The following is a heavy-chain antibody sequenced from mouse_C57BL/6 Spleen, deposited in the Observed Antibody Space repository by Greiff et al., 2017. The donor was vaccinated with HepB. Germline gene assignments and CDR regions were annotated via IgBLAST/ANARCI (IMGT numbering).Heavy chain of an antibody. J-gene: IGHJ3*01. V-gene: IGHV1-26*01. CDR3: ARGGNPWFAY. Sequence: EVQLQQSGPELVKPGASVKISCKASGYTFTDYYMNWVKQSHGKSLEWIGDINPNNGGTSYNQKFKGKATLTVDKSSSTAYMELRSLTSEYSAVYYCARGGNPWFAYWGQGTLVTVSA. D-gene: IGHD2-1*01. CDR1: GYTFTDYY. CDR2: INPNNGGT.